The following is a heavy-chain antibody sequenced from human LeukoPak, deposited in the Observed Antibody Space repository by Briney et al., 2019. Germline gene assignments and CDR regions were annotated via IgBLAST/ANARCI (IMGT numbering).Heavy chain of an antibody. Sequence: GGSLRLSCAASGFTFTDYDMTWVRQAPGKGPEWVSAISTGGGNTYYADSVKGRFTISRDNSKNTLYLQMNNLRAEDTAVYYCARVGEEQLIYYYYYYMDVWGKGTTVTVSS. J-gene: IGHJ6*03. CDR3: ARVGEEQLIYYYYYYMDV. CDR2: ISTGGGNT. D-gene: IGHD3-10*01. V-gene: IGHV3-23*01. CDR1: GFTFTDYD.